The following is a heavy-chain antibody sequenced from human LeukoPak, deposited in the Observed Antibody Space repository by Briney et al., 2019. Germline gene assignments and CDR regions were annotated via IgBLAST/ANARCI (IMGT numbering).Heavy chain of an antibody. J-gene: IGHJ5*02. Sequence: PGGSLRLSCAASGFTFSSYSMNWVRQAPGKGLEWVSSISSSSSYISYADSVKGPFTISRDNAKNSLSLQMTSLRAEDTAVYFCARARSYYDSSGSAKSWGQGTLVTVSS. CDR3: ARARSYYDSSGSAKS. D-gene: IGHD3-22*01. CDR1: GFTFSSYS. CDR2: ISSSSSYI. V-gene: IGHV3-21*01.